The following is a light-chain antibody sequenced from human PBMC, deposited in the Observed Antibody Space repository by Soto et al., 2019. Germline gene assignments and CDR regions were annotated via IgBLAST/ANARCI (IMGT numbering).Light chain of an antibody. CDR3: QQYIRRPLT. CDR1: QDVSSN. CDR2: GAS. J-gene: IGKJ4*01. V-gene: IGKV3-15*01. Sequence: EMVVTQSPATLSVSPGERATLSCRASQDVSSNLAWYQQKPGQAPSLLIYGASTRATGTPARFSGSGSGTDFTLTISSLQSEDYAVYFWQQYIRRPLTFGGGTKVEI.